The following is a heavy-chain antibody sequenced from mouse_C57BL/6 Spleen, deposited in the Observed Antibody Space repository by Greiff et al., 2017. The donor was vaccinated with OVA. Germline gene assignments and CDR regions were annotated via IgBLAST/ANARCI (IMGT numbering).Heavy chain of an antibody. CDR3: ARSDYGSSGWYFDV. Sequence: QVQLQQSGAELVKPGASVKISCKASGYAFSSYWMNWVKQRPGQGLEWIGQIYPGDGDTNYNGKFKGKATLTADKSSSTAYMQLSSLTSEDSAVYFCARSDYGSSGWYFDVWGTGTTVTVSS. D-gene: IGHD1-1*01. J-gene: IGHJ1*03. CDR1: GYAFSSYW. CDR2: IYPGDGDT. V-gene: IGHV1-80*01.